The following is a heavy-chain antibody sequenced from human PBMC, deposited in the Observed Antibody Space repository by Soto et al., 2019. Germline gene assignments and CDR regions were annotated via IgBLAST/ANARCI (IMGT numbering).Heavy chain of an antibody. Sequence: PSDTLSLTCTVSGGSISSYYWSWIRQPPGKGLEWIGYIYYSGSTNYNPSLKSRVTISVDTSKNQFSLKLSSVTAADTAVYYCARFAPFYAIGAFDIWGQGTMVTVSS. D-gene: IGHD2-2*01. J-gene: IGHJ3*02. CDR2: IYYSGST. V-gene: IGHV4-59*01. CDR3: ARFAPFYAIGAFDI. CDR1: GGSISSYY.